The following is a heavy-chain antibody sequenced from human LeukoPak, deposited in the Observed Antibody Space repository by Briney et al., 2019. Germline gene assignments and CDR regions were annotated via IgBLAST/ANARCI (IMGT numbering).Heavy chain of an antibody. D-gene: IGHD5-12*01. CDR1: GGSISSSNW. CDR2: IYHSGST. J-gene: IGHJ4*02. V-gene: IGHV4-4*02. CDR3: ARFRSEYSGYDFSRLGNYYFDY. Sequence: SSETLSLTCTVSGGSISSSNWWSWVRQPPGKGLEWIGEIYHSGSTNYNPSLKSRVTISVDKSKNQFSLKLSSVTAADTAVYYCARFRSEYSGYDFSRLGNYYFDYWGQGTLVTVSS.